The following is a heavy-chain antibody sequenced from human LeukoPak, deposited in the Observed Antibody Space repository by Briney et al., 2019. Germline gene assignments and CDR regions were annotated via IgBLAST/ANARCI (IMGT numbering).Heavy chain of an antibody. Sequence: SETLSLTCTVSGGSISSSSYYWGWIRQPPGKGLEWIGEINHSGSTNYNPSLKSRVTISVDTSKNQFSLKLSSVTAADTAVYYCARPSTWGNYYNYWGQGTLVTVSS. J-gene: IGHJ4*02. D-gene: IGHD4-11*01. CDR1: GGSISSSSYY. V-gene: IGHV4-39*07. CDR3: ARPSTWGNYYNY. CDR2: INHSGST.